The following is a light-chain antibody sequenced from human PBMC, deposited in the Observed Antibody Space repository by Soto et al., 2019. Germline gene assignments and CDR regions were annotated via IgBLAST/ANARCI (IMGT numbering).Light chain of an antibody. V-gene: IGLV2-14*03. CDR3: SSYTAISTVV. J-gene: IGLJ2*01. CDR1: SSDVGAYNY. CDR2: DVS. Sequence: QSALTQPASVSGSPGQSITISCTGTSSDVGAYNYVSWYQHYPGKAPKLMIYDVSNRPSGVSNRFSGSKSGNTASLTISGLQAEDEADSYCSSYTAISTVVFGGGTKLTVL.